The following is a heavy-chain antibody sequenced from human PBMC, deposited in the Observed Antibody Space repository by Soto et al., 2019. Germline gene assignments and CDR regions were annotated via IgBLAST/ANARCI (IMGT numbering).Heavy chain of an antibody. CDR1: GFTFRDYA. V-gene: IGHV3-49*03. D-gene: IGHD6-19*01. CDR3: TRTQIYSSGGP. Sequence: PGGSLRLSCTASGFTFRDYAMSWFRQAPGKGLEWVGLIRSKVYGGTTEYAASVKGRFTISRDDSKSIAYLQMNSLKSEDTAVYYCTRTQIYSSGGPWGQGTLVTVSS. J-gene: IGHJ5*02. CDR2: IRSKVYGGTT.